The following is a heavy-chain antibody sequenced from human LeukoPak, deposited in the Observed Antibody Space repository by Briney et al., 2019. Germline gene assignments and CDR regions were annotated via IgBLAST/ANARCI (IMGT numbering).Heavy chain of an antibody. V-gene: IGHV5-51*01. CDR2: IYPGDSDT. CDR3: ARRLTGDNCAFDI. Sequence: GEPLMISSTCSVYFVTSSWIGVVRPMPGKVLGCLGIIYPGDSDTRYSPSFQGQVTISADKSISTAYLQWSSLKASDTTMYYCARRLTGDNCAFDIWGQGTMVTVSS. CDR1: VYFVTSSW. J-gene: IGHJ3*02. D-gene: IGHD7-27*01.